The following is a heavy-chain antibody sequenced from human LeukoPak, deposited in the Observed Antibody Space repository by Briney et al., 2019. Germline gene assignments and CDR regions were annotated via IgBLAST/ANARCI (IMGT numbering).Heavy chain of an antibody. D-gene: IGHD6-19*01. CDR2: ISYSGST. V-gene: IGHV4-39*01. CDR3: ARRSIAVTAFDI. Sequence: LETLSLTCTVSGGSISSSSYYWGWIRQPPGKGLEWIGSISYSGSTYYTPSLKSRVTLSVDTSKNQFSLRLRSVTAADTAVYYCARRSIAVTAFDIWGQGTMVTVSS. J-gene: IGHJ3*02. CDR1: GGSISSSSYY.